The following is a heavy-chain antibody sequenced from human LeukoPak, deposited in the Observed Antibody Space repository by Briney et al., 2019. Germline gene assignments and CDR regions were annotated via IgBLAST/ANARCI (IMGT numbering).Heavy chain of an antibody. Sequence: GGSLRLSCAASGFSFASYAMSWVRQAPGKGLEWVSATSARGDITYYGDSVKGRFTISRDNSKNTLYLQMNSLRAEDTAVYYCAKDDLIDSSGYPTGLGFHYWGQGTLVTVSS. CDR1: GFSFASYA. CDR3: AKDDLIDSSGYPTGLGFHY. V-gene: IGHV3-23*01. D-gene: IGHD3-22*01. CDR2: TSARGDIT. J-gene: IGHJ4*02.